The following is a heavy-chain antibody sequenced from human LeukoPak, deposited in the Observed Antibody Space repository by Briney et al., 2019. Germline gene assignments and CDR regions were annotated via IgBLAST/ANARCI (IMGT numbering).Heavy chain of an antibody. CDR3: ARGGGYYYGSGSYRSLGYYYYMDV. V-gene: IGHV1-8*01. Sequence: ASVKVSCKASGYTFTSYDINWVRQATGQGLKWMGWMNPNSGNTGYAQKFQGRVTMTRNTSISTAYMELSSLRSEDTAVYYSARGGGYYYGSGSYRSLGYYYYMDVWGKGTTVTVSS. CDR2: MNPNSGNT. CDR1: GYTFTSYD. D-gene: IGHD3-10*01. J-gene: IGHJ6*03.